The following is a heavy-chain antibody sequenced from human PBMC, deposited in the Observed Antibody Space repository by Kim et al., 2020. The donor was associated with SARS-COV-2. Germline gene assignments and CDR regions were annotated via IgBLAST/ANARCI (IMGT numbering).Heavy chain of an antibody. CDR1: GGSISSGSYY. CDR3: ARDYGYYGSGSSHYYYGMDV. D-gene: IGHD3-10*01. CDR2: IYTSGST. V-gene: IGHV4-61*02. Sequence: SETLSLTCTVSGGSISSGSYYWSWIRQPAGKGLEWIGRIYTSGSTNYNPSLKSRVTISVDTSKNQFSLKLSSVTAADTAVYYCARDYGYYGSGSSHYYYGMDVWGQGTTVTVSS. J-gene: IGHJ6*02.